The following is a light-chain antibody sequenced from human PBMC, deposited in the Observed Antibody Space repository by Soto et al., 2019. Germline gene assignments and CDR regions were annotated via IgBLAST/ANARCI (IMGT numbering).Light chain of an antibody. V-gene: IGKV3-11*01. CDR2: DAS. CDR3: QQRSNWIN. CDR1: QSISSY. Sequence: EIVLTQSPATLSLSPGERATLSCRASQSISSYLAWYQQKRGQAPRLLIYDASIRASGTPARFSGSGSGTDFTLTISRLEPEDFAVYYCQQRSNWINFGGGTKVEIK. J-gene: IGKJ4*01.